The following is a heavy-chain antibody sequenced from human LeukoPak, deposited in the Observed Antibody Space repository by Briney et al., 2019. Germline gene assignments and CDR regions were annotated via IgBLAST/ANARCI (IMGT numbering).Heavy chain of an antibody. Sequence: GGSLRLSCAASRFTVSSYAMSWVRQAPGKGLEWVSAIGYSGGSTYYADSVKGRFTISRDNSKNTLYLQMNSLRAEDTAVYYCVRDVLRFLEWLSRGAFDYWGQGTLVTVSS. CDR1: RFTVSSYA. V-gene: IGHV3-23*01. D-gene: IGHD3-3*01. CDR2: IGYSGGST. J-gene: IGHJ4*02. CDR3: VRDVLRFLEWLSRGAFDY.